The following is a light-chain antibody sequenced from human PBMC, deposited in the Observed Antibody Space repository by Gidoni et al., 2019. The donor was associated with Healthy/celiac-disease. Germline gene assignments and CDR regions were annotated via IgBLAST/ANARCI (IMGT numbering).Light chain of an antibody. CDR3: QQYGSSPRT. J-gene: IGKJ1*01. V-gene: IGKV3-20*01. Sequence: ESVLTQSPGTLSLSPGERATLSSRASQSVSSNYLAWYQQKPGQAPRLLIYGASSRATGIPDRFSGSGSGTDFTLTISRLEPEDFAVYYCQQYGSSPRTFGQGTKVEIK. CDR1: QSVSSNY. CDR2: GAS.